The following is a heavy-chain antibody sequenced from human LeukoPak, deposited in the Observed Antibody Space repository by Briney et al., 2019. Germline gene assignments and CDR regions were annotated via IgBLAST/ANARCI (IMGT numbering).Heavy chain of an antibody. CDR2: INHSGST. CDR3: ARRLGVAAAGTGDYYYGMDV. Sequence: SETLSLTCAVYGGSFSGYYWSWIRQPPGKGLEWIGEINHSGSTNYNPSLKSRVTISVDTSKNQFSLKLSSVTAADTAVYYCARRLGVAAAGTGDYYYGMDVWGQGTTVTVSS. V-gene: IGHV4-34*01. D-gene: IGHD6-13*01. J-gene: IGHJ6*02. CDR1: GGSFSGYY.